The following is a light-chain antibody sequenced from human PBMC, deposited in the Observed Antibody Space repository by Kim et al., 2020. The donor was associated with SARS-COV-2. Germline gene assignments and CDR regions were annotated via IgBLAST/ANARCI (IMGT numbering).Light chain of an antibody. CDR3: AAWDGSLNGYV. Sequence: GQSVTISWSGSRPNIGSKIVNWYQQLPGTAPKLLIYSNNQRPSGVPDRFSGSKSGTSGSLAISGLQSEDEADYYCAAWDGSLNGYVFGTGTKVTVL. V-gene: IGLV1-44*01. J-gene: IGLJ1*01. CDR1: RPNIGSKI. CDR2: SNN.